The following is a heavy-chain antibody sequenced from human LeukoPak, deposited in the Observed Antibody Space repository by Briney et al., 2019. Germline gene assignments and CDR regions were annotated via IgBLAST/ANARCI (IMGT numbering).Heavy chain of an antibody. V-gene: IGHV3-48*02. Sequence: GGSLRLSCAASGFTFSSYSMNWVRQAPGKGLEWVSYISSSSSTIYYADSVKGRFTISRDNAKNSLYLQMNSLRDEDTAVYYCARDIGPFSIAAAAMGRAFDIWGEGTMVTVSS. D-gene: IGHD6-25*01. CDR1: GFTFSSYS. CDR2: ISSSSSTI. CDR3: ARDIGPFSIAAAAMGRAFDI. J-gene: IGHJ3*02.